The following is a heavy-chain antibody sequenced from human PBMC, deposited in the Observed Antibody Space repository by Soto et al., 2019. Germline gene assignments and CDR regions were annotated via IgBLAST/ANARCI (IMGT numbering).Heavy chain of an antibody. V-gene: IGHV4-4*02. CDR2: IFHDGTA. CDR3: ARLVYDTRLNYMYFDF. Sequence: XETLSRTCAFSGVSISSGNWWTWVRQSPQRGLEYIGEIFHDGTANYYPSFERRVAISVDTSKNQFSLKLTSVTAADTAIYFCARLVYDTRLNYMYFDFWGQGTLVTVSS. CDR1: GVSISSGNW. D-gene: IGHD3-10*01. J-gene: IGHJ4*02.